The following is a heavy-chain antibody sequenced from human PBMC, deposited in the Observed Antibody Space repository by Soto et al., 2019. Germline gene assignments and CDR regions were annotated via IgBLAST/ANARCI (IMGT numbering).Heavy chain of an antibody. CDR3: AHFSYDSSGYDAFDF. CDR1: GFSLSTSGVG. D-gene: IGHD3-22*01. Sequence: QITLKESGPTLVKPTQTLTLTCTFSGFSLSTSGVGVGWIRQPPGKALEWLALIYWDDDKRYSPSLKSRLTNTKDTTKNQVVLTMTTMDPVDTAPYYCAHFSYDSSGYDAFDFWGQGTMVTVSS. J-gene: IGHJ3*01. V-gene: IGHV2-5*02. CDR2: IYWDDDK.